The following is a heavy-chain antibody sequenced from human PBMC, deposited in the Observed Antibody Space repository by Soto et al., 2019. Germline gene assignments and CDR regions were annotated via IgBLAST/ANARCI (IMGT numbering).Heavy chain of an antibody. CDR3: AKDLYAGLLMVTQGAFDI. Sequence: PGGSLRLSCAASGFTFSSYAMSWVRQAPGKGLEWVSAISGSGGSTYYAYSVKGRFTISRDNSKNTLYLQMNSLRAEDTAVYYCAKDLYAGLLMVTQGAFDIWGQGTMVTVSS. D-gene: IGHD2-8*01. J-gene: IGHJ3*02. CDR1: GFTFSSYA. V-gene: IGHV3-23*01. CDR2: ISGSGGST.